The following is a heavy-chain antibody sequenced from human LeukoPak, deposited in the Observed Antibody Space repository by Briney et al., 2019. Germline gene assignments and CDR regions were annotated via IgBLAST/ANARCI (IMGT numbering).Heavy chain of an antibody. CDR2: ISATSSDI. CDR1: GFDFESYT. CDR3: ARGGTYQPLLGY. D-gene: IGHD2-2*01. J-gene: IGHJ4*02. Sequence: GGSLRLSCAASGFDFESYTMTWVRQAPGKGLEWVSLISATSSDINYAESVRGRFTITRDNAKNSLFLQMDSLRVEDTAVYYCARGGTYQPLLGYWGQGTLVTVSS. V-gene: IGHV3-21*06.